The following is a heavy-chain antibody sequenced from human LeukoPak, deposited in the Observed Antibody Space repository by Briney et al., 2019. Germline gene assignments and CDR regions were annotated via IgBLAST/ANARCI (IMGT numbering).Heavy chain of an antibody. J-gene: IGHJ5*02. D-gene: IGHD6-6*01. CDR3: ARWTSIAALYNWFDP. V-gene: IGHV4-34*01. CDR1: GGSFSGYY. Sequence: SETLSLTCAVYGGSFSGYYWSWIRQPPGKGLEWIGEINHSGSTNYNPSLKSRVTISVDTSKNQFSLKLSSVTAADTAVYCCARWTSIAALYNWFDPWGQGTLVTVSS. CDR2: INHSGST.